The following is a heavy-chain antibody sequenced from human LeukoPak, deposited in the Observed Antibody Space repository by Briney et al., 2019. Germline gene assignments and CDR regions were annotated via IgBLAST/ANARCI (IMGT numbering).Heavy chain of an antibody. CDR1: GYTFTGYY. J-gene: IGHJ6*04. V-gene: IGHV1-2*02. CDR3: ARGFMTTVTLDV. D-gene: IGHD4-17*01. CDR2: INPNSGDT. Sequence: GASVKVSCKASGYTFTGYYIHWVRQAPGQGLEWMGRINPNSGDTNYSQKFQGRVTMTRDTSITTAFMELSRLRSDDTAVYYCARGFMTTVTLDVWGKGTTVTVSS.